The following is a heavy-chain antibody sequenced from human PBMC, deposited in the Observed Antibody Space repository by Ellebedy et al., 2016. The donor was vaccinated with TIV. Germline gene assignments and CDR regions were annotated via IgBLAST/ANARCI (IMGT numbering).Heavy chain of an antibody. CDR3: ARYCNSTTCSNWFDP. CDR1: GGTFSRYA. D-gene: IGHD2-2*01. CDR2: ISAYNGNT. Sequence: AASVKVSCKASGGTFSRYAISWVRQAPGQGLEWMGWISAYNGNTNYAQMLQGRVTMTTDTFTSTAYMELRSLRSDDTAVYYCARYCNSTTCSNWFDPWGQGTLVTVSS. V-gene: IGHV1-18*01. J-gene: IGHJ5*02.